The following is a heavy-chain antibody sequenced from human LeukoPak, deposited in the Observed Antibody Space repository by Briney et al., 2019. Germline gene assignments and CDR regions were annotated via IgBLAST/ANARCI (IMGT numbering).Heavy chain of an antibody. Sequence: PGGSLRLSCAASGFTFSSYAMSWVRQAPGKGLEWVSAISGSGGSTSYADSVKGRFTISRDNSKNTLYLQMNSLRAEDTAVYYCAKDAIRTLGIAVAGTTLYFDYWGQGTLVTVSS. V-gene: IGHV3-23*01. CDR3: AKDAIRTLGIAVAGTTLYFDY. CDR1: GFTFSSYA. J-gene: IGHJ4*02. CDR2: ISGSGGST. D-gene: IGHD6-19*01.